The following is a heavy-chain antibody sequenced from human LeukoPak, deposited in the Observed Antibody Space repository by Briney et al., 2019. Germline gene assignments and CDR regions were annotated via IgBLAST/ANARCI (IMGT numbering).Heavy chain of an antibody. Sequence: PGGSLRLSCAASGFTFSSYAMHWVRQAAGKGLEWVAVISYDGSNKYYADSVKGRFTISRDNSKNTLYLQMNSLRAEDTAVYYCARAGASQGIVVVITMDYWGQGTLVTVSS. CDR3: ARAGASQGIVVVITMDY. V-gene: IGHV3-30*04. CDR2: ISYDGSNK. CDR1: GFTFSSYA. J-gene: IGHJ4*02. D-gene: IGHD3-22*01.